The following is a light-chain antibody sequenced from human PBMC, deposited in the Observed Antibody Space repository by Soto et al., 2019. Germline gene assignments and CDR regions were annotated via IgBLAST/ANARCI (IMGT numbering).Light chain of an antibody. V-gene: IGKV3-11*01. CDR3: QQRSNWPIT. CDR2: DVS. J-gene: IGKJ5*01. CDR1: QSMSSN. Sequence: EIVLTQSPATLTLSPGVRANLACRASQSMSSNLAWYQQKPGQAPRLLIYDVSNRAAGIPARFSGSGSGTDFTLTISRLQPEDFAVYYCQQRSNWPITFGQGTRLEIK.